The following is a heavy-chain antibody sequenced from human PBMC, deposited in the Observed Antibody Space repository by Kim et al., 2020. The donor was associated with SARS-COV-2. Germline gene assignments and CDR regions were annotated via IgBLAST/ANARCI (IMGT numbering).Heavy chain of an antibody. CDR1: GFTFSSYG. CDR3: AKGGRYSGYDLQQLVSDYFDY. D-gene: IGHD5-12*01. V-gene: IGHV3-30*18. CDR2: ISSDGRNK. J-gene: IGHJ4*02. Sequence: GGSLRLSCAASGFTFSSYGMHWVRQAPGKGLEWVAVISSDGRNKYYADSVKGRFTISRDNSKNTLYLQMNSLRAEDTAVYYCAKGGRYSGYDLQQLVSDYFDYSGEGALVTVSS.